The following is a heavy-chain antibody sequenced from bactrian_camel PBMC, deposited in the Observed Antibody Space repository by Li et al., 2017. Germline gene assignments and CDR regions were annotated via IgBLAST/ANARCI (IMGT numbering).Heavy chain of an antibody. CDR2: VNEGGGTT. Sequence: VQLVESGGGLVQPGGSLRFSCAASGFTFSIVHWMYWVRQGRGKGLEWVSSVNEGGGTTDYADSVKGRFTISKDNTKKTLYLQMVSLKPEDSGVYYCAASTWKVYPDVDDVPRLTYRGNQGTQVTVS. J-gene: IGHJ4*01. CDR1: GFTFSIVHW. D-gene: IGHD1*01. V-gene: IGHV3S1*01.